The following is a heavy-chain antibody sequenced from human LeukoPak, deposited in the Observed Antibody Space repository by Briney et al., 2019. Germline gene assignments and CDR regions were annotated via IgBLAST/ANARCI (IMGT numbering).Heavy chain of an antibody. J-gene: IGHJ3*02. CDR2: INTDGSST. V-gene: IGHV3-74*01. CDR3: ARDSVGATRSAFDI. Sequence: GGSLRLSCTASGFTFTKYSVNWVRHAPGKGLVWVSRINTDGSSTSYADSVKGRFTISRDNAKNTLYLQMNSLRAEDTAVYYCARDSVGATRSAFDIWGQGTMVTVSS. D-gene: IGHD1-26*01. CDR1: GFTFTKYS.